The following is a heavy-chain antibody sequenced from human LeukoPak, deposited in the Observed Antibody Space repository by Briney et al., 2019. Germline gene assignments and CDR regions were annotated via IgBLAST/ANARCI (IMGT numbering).Heavy chain of an antibody. CDR2: IRSAYYGGTT. J-gene: IGHJ4*02. Sequence: PGGSLRLSCTASGFTFSDFAMSWVRQAPGKGLEWLVFIRSAYYGGTTEYVASVRGTFTISRDDSKSIDCLQMNSLKTEDTAVYYCTRRVDTRSPYWGQGTLVTVSA. V-gene: IGHV3-49*04. D-gene: IGHD1-26*01. CDR1: GFTFSDFA. CDR3: TRRVDTRSPY.